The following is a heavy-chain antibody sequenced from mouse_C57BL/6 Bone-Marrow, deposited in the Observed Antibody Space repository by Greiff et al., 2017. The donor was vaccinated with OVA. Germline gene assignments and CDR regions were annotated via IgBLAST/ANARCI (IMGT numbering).Heavy chain of an antibody. CDR2: INPYNGGT. CDR3: ARGPTVVATNWYFDV. D-gene: IGHD1-1*01. J-gene: IGHJ1*03. Sequence: EVQLQQSGPVLVKPGASVKMSCKASGYTFTDYYMNWVKQSHGKSLEWIGVINPYNGGTSYNQKFKGKATLTVDKSSSTAYMELNSLTSEDSAVYYCARGPTVVATNWYFDVWGTGTTVTVSS. CDR1: GYTFTDYY. V-gene: IGHV1-19*01.